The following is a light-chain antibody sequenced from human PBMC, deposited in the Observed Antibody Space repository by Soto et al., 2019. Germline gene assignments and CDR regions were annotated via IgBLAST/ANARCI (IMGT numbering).Light chain of an antibody. CDR2: EVT. Sequence: QSVLTQPPSASGSPGQSVTISCTGTSSDVGGYDYVSWYQQRPGKAPKLLIHEVTKRPSGVPDRFSGSKSGNTASLTVSGLQAEDEADYYCSSFEASNNLLFGGGTKLTVL. CDR1: SSDVGGYDY. J-gene: IGLJ2*01. V-gene: IGLV2-8*01. CDR3: SSFEASNNLL.